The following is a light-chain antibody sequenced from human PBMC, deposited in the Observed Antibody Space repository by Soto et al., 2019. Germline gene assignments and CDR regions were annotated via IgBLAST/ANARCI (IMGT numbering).Light chain of an antibody. V-gene: IGLV1-40*01. J-gene: IGLJ3*02. CDR3: QSYDSGLSSWV. Sequence: QSALTQPPSVSRAPGQRVTISCTGSSSNIGAGYDVHWYQHLPGTAPKLLIYDNNNRPSGVPDRFSGSKSGTSASLAITGLQAEDEADYYCQSYDSGLSSWVFGGGTKLTVL. CDR2: DNN. CDR1: SSNIGAGYD.